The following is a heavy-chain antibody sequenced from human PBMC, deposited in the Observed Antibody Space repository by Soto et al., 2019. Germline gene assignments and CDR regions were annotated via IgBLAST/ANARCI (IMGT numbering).Heavy chain of an antibody. Sequence: SETLSRTCTVSGGSVNSGDYYWIWIRQPPGKGLEWIGYIFYTGITYYNPSLESRVTISADTSKNQFSLNLSSVTAADTAMYYCATGAYTSSSSYFDFWAQGTLVTVSS. J-gene: IGHJ4*02. V-gene: IGHV4-30-4*01. CDR2: IFYTGIT. CDR3: ATGAYTSSSSYFDF. D-gene: IGHD6-6*01. CDR1: GGSVNSGDYY.